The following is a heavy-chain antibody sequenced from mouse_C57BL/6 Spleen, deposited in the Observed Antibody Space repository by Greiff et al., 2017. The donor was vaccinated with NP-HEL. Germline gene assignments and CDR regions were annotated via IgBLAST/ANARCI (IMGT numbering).Heavy chain of an antibody. CDR2: IDPENGDT. CDR3: TPRGVVDY. CDR1: GFNIKDDY. J-gene: IGHJ2*01. D-gene: IGHD1-1*01. Sequence: EVQLQQSGAELVRPGASVKLSCTASGFNIKDDYMHWVKQRPEQGLEWIGWIDPENGDTEYASKFQGKATITADTSSNTAYLQLSRLTSEDTAVYYCTPRGVVDYWGQGTTLTVSS. V-gene: IGHV14-4*01.